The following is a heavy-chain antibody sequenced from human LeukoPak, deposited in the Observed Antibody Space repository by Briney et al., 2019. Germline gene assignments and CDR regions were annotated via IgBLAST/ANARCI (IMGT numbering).Heavy chain of an antibody. CDR2: ISSSGSTI. D-gene: IGHD3-10*01. J-gene: IGHJ4*02. V-gene: IGHV3-48*04. CDR1: GFTFSDSW. Sequence: PGGSLRLSCAASGFTFSDSWMTWVRQAPGKGLEWVSYISSSGSTIYYADSVKGRFTISRDNAKNSLYLQMNSLRAEDTAVYYCASDPIPITMVRGVPDWGQGTLVTVSS. CDR3: ASDPIPITMVRGVPD.